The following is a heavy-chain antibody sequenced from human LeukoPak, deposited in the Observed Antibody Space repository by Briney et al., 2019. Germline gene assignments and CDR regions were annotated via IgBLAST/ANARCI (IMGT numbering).Heavy chain of an antibody. CDR3: ARGYGAGTYYKAEYFQH. CDR2: ISFDGSNK. Sequence: GGSLRLSCAASGFTFSSYSMNWVRQAPGKGLQWVAVISFDGSNKYYADSVKGRFTISRDNSKNTLYLQMNSLRAEDTAVYYCARGYGAGTYYKAEYFQHWGQGTLVTVSS. D-gene: IGHD3-10*01. CDR1: GFTFSSYS. V-gene: IGHV3-30*03. J-gene: IGHJ1*01.